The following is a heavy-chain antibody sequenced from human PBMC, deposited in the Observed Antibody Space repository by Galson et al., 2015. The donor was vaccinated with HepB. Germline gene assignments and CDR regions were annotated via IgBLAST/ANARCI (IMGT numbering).Heavy chain of an antibody. J-gene: IGHJ4*02. V-gene: IGHV4-4*07. Sequence: QVQLQESGPGLVKPSQTLSLTCTVSGGSISSYYWSWIRQPAGKGLEWIGRIYTSGSTNYTPSLKSRVTISVDTSRDQFSREGRSVTAADTAVYFCTREEDSSSSHWGQGTLVTVSS. CDR3: TREEDSSSSH. CDR2: IYTSGST. CDR1: GGSISSYY. D-gene: IGHD3-22*01.